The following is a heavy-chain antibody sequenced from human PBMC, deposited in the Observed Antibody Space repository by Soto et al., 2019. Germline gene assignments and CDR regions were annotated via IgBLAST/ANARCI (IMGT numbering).Heavy chain of an antibody. J-gene: IGHJ4*02. V-gene: IGHV3-23*01. CDR2: ISGSGGST. Sequence: EVQLLESGGGLVQPGGSLRLSCAASGFTFSSYAMSWVRQAPGKGLEWVSAISGSGGSTYYADSVKGRFTISRDNSKNTLYLQMNSLRAEDTAVYYCAQSGYGAREFDYWGQGTLVTVSS. CDR3: AQSGYGAREFDY. CDR1: GFTFSSYA. D-gene: IGHD1-26*01.